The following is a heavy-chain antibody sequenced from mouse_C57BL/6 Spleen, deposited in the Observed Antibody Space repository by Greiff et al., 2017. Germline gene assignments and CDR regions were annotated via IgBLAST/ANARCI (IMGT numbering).Heavy chain of an antibody. D-gene: IGHD2-10*01. CDR2: IYPGDGDT. V-gene: IGHV1-82*01. J-gene: IGHJ2*01. Sequence: QVQLQQSGPELVKPGASVKISCKASGYAFSSSWMNWVKQRPGKGLEWIGRIYPGDGDTNYNGKFKGQATLTADKSSSTAYMQLSSLTSEDSAVYFCAREAYSEDYWGQGTTLTVSS. CDR1: GYAFSSSW. CDR3: AREAYSEDY.